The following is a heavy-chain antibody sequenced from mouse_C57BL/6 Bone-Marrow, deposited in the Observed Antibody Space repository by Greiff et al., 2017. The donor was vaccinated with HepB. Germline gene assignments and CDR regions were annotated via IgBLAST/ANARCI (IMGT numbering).Heavy chain of an antibody. CDR3: ARAPATVGYAMDY. V-gene: IGHV1-61*01. D-gene: IGHD1-1*01. Sequence: QVQLQQPGAELVRPGSSVKLSCKASGYTFTSYWMDWVKQRPGQGLEWIGNIYPSDSETHYNQQFKDKATLTVDKSSSTAYMQLSSLTSEDSAVYYCARAPATVGYAMDYWGQGTSVTVSS. CDR1: GYTFTSYW. J-gene: IGHJ4*01. CDR2: IYPSDSET.